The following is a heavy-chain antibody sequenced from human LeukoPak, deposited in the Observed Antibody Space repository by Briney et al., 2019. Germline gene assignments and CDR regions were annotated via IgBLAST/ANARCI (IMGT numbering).Heavy chain of an antibody. D-gene: IGHD6-19*01. Sequence: ASVKVSCKASGYIFTSYNMYWVRQAPGQGLEWIGIINASGGSTNYAQKFQGRVTMTRDTSTSTVYMGLSSLRSEDTAVYYCARFAVHRRLTVAGQFGLDYWGQGTLVTVSS. J-gene: IGHJ4*02. V-gene: IGHV1-46*01. CDR2: INASGGST. CDR3: ARFAVHRRLTVAGQFGLDY. CDR1: GYIFTSYN.